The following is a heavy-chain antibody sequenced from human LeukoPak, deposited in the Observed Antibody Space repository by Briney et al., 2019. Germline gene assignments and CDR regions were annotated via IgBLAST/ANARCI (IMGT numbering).Heavy chain of an antibody. Sequence: SDTLSLTCAVSGGSVSGYYWSWVRQFPGRRLEWIGYIHYSGRTNYNPSLKSRITLSLETSSNQISLELKSVTAADTAVYYCARLYSNYYYYMDVWGKGTTVTVSS. CDR2: IHYSGRT. CDR3: ARLYSNYYYYMDV. J-gene: IGHJ6*03. CDR1: GGSVSGYY. D-gene: IGHD4-11*01. V-gene: IGHV4-59*08.